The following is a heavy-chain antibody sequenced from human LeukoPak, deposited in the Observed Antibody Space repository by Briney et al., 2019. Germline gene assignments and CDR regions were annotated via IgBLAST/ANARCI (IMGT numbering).Heavy chain of an antibody. J-gene: IGHJ4*02. V-gene: IGHV4-30-4*01. CDR3: ARDGGDWYFDY. Sequence: SETLSLTCTVSGGSISSGDYYWSWIRQPPGKGLEWIGYIYYSGSTYYNPSLKSRVTISVGRSKNQFSLKLSSVTAADTAVYYCARDGGDWYFDYWGQGTLVTVSS. CDR1: GGSISSGDYY. CDR2: IYYSGST. D-gene: IGHD2-21*02.